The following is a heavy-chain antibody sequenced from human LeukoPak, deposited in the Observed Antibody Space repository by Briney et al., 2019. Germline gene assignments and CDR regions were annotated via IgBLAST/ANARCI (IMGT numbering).Heavy chain of an antibody. CDR2: ISGSGGST. V-gene: IGHV3-23*01. CDR3: AKDSSRLVPFYFDY. Sequence: TGGSLRLSCAASGFTISSSFMTWVRQAPGKGLEWVSAISGSGGSTYYADSVKGRFTISRDNSKNTLYLQMNSLRAEDTAVYYCAKDSSRLVPFYFDYWGQGTLVTVSS. CDR1: GFTISSSF. D-gene: IGHD2/OR15-2a*01. J-gene: IGHJ4*02.